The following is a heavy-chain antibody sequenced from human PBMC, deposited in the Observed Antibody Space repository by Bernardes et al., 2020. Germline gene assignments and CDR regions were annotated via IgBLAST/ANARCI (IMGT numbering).Heavy chain of an antibody. V-gene: IGHV4-39*01. CDR3: ARLSPFWSGYTDY. CDR1: GGSISSSSYY. J-gene: IGHJ4*02. D-gene: IGHD3-3*01. Sequence: TLSLTCTVSGGSISSSSYYWGWIRQPPGKGLEWIGSIYYSGSTYYNPSLKSRVTISVDTSKNQFSLKLSSVTAADTAVYYCARLSPFWSGYTDYWGQGTLVTVSS. CDR2: IYYSGST.